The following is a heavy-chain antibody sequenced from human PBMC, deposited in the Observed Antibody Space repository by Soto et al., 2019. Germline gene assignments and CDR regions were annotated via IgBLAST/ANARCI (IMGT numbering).Heavy chain of an antibody. V-gene: IGHV3-30-3*01. CDR2: ISYDGSNK. J-gene: IGHJ6*02. CDR3: ARGRGRYCGGDCYDYYYGMDV. CDR1: GFTFSSYA. D-gene: IGHD2-21*02. Sequence: QVQLVESGGGVVQPGRSLRLSCAASGFTFSSYAMNWVRQAPGKGLEWVAIISYDGSNKYYADSVKGRFTISRDTSKNTLYLQMNSLRAEDTAVYYCARGRGRYCGGDCYDYYYGMDVWGQGTTVTVSS.